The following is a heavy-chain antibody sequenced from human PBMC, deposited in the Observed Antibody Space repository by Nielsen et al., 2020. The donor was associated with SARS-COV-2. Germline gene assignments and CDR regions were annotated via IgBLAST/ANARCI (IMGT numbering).Heavy chain of an antibody. D-gene: IGHD3-10*01. V-gene: IGHV3-9*01. CDR1: GFTFDDYA. Sequence: SLKISCAASGFTFDDYAMHWVRQAPGKGLEWVSGISWNSGSIGYADSVKGRFTISRDNAKNSLYLQMNSLRAEDTALYYCAKDIGGYYYGSGSYWNNWFDPWGQGTLVTVSS. CDR2: ISWNSGSI. CDR3: AKDIGGYYYGSGSYWNNWFDP. J-gene: IGHJ5*02.